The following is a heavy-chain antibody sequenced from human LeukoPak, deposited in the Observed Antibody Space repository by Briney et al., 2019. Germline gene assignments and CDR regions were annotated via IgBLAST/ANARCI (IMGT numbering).Heavy chain of an antibody. J-gene: IGHJ3*02. D-gene: IGHD3-10*01. CDR2: MNPNSGNT. CDR3: ARGPGVVLLWFEGGHLFDI. V-gene: IGHV1-8*01. Sequence: ASVKVSCKASGYTFTSYDINWVRQATGQGLEWMGWMNPNSGNTGYAQKFQGRVTMTRDTSISTAYMELSSLRSEDTAVYYCARGPGVVLLWFEGGHLFDIWGQGTMVTVSS. CDR1: GYTFTSYD.